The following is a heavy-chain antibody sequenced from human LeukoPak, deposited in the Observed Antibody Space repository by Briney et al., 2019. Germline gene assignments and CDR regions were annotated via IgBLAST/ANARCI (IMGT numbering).Heavy chain of an antibody. CDR3: ARDRHYYDSSGYLSDNDY. D-gene: IGHD3-22*01. V-gene: IGHV3-21*01. Sequence: GGSLRLSCAASGFAFTTYGFNWVRQAPGKGLEWVSSISSSSVYRYYADSLKGRFTISRDNAKNSLYLQMSSLTAEDTAVYYCARDRHYYDSSGYLSDNDYWGEGTLVTVSS. J-gene: IGHJ4*02. CDR1: GFAFTTYG. CDR2: ISSSSVYR.